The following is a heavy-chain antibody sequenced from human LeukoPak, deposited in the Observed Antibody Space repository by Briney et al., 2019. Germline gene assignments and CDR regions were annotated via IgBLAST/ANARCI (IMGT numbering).Heavy chain of an antibody. J-gene: IGHJ4*02. V-gene: IGHV4-34*01. D-gene: IGHD3-10*01. CDR3: AREQVLLWFGEHFDY. CDR2: INHSGST. CDR1: GGSFSGYY. Sequence: SETLSLTCAVYGGSFSGYYWSWIRQPPGKGLEWIGEINHSGSTNYNPSLKSRVTISVDTSKNQFSLKLSSVTAADTAVYYCAREQVLLWFGEHFDYWGPGTLVTVSS.